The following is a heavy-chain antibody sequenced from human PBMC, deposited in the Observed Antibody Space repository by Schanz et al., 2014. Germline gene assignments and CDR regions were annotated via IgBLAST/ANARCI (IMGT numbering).Heavy chain of an antibody. V-gene: IGHV4-34*01. Sequence: QVQLQQWGAGLLKPSETLSLTCAFSGGSCYWWTWVRQSPGKGLEWIGEVNHGGYTNYNPSLKSRVTVSVDMSKKHFPLRLSSVTAADTAAYYCATWSGTRLFHNWGQGTLVTVSS. D-gene: IGHD1-7*01. CDR2: VNHGGYT. CDR1: GGSCYW. J-gene: IGHJ4*02. CDR3: ATWSGTRLFHN.